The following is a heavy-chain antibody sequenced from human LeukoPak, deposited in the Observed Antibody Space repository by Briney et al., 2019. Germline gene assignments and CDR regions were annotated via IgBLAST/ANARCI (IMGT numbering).Heavy chain of an antibody. D-gene: IGHD6-25*01. Sequence: GGSLRLSCAASGFTFSNYGMHWVRQTPGKGLEWVTVIAHDGSVQYYTDSVKGRFTISRDNATKSLYLQMNSLRADDTAVYYCAREMAIAAAGISWFAPWGQGTLVTVSS. J-gene: IGHJ5*02. CDR1: GFTFSNYG. CDR2: IAHDGSVQ. CDR3: AREMAIAAAGISWFAP. V-gene: IGHV3-30*03.